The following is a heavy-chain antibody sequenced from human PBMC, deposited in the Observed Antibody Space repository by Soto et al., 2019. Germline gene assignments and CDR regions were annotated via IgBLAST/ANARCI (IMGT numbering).Heavy chain of an antibody. Sequence: SETLSLTCAVYGGSFSGYYWSWIRQPPGKGLEWIGEINHSGSTNYNPSLKSRVTISLDPSKNQFSLTMTSVTDADTAVYSCARAIQEGFDPWGQGTLVTVSS. CDR1: GGSFSGYY. V-gene: IGHV4-34*01. J-gene: IGHJ5*02. CDR2: INHSGST. D-gene: IGHD2-2*02. CDR3: ARAIQEGFDP.